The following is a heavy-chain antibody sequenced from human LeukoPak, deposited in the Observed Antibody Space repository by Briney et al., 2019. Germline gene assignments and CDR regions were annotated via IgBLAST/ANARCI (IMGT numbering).Heavy chain of an antibody. Sequence: GGSLRLSCAASGLTFSNYAMTWVRLAPGKGLEWVSSLSGSGGATWYAGSVKGRFTISRDNSKNTLYLRMNGLRAEDTAVYYCAKDRTPYSRSGGYYLGAFDIWGHGTLVTVSS. CDR3: AKDRTPYSRSGGYYLGAFDI. J-gene: IGHJ3*02. CDR2: LSGSGGAT. D-gene: IGHD3-10*01. V-gene: IGHV3-23*01. CDR1: GLTFSNYA.